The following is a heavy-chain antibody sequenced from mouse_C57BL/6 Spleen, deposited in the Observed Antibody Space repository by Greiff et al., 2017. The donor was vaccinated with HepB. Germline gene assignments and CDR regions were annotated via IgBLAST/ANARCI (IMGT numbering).Heavy chain of an antibody. CDR1: GYTFTDYY. CDR3: ARTGGISYYYAMDY. Sequence: QVQLQQSGAELVRPGASVKLSCKASGYTFTDYYINWVKQRPGQGLEWIARIYPGSGNTYYNEKFKGKATLTAEKSSSTAYMQLSSLTSEDSAVYFCARTGGISYYYAMDYWGQGTSVTVSS. V-gene: IGHV1-76*01. CDR2: IYPGSGNT. J-gene: IGHJ4*01. D-gene: IGHD1-1*01.